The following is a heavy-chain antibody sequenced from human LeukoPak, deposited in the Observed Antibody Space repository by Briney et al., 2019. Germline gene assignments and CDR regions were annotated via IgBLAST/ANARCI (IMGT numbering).Heavy chain of an antibody. V-gene: IGHV3-33*01. CDR3: ARASEGYATSNWFDP. J-gene: IGHJ5*02. CDR2: IWYDGSNK. Sequence: GGSLRLSCAASGFTFSSYGMHWVRQAPGKGLEWVAVIWYDGSNKYYADSVKGRFTISRDNSKNTLYLQMNSLRAEDTAVYYCARASEGYATSNWFDPWGQGTLVTVSS. CDR1: GFTFSSYG. D-gene: IGHD2-8*01.